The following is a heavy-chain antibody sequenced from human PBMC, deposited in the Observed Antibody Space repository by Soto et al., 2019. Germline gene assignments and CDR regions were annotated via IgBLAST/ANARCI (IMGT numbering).Heavy chain of an antibody. V-gene: IGHV3-48*01. CDR2: ISTSSSTI. J-gene: IGHJ3*02. CDR3: ARPSFDI. CDR1: GFTFSTYS. Sequence: EVQLVESGGDLVQPGGSLRLSCAASGFTFSTYSMNWVRQAPGKGLEWVSYISTSSSTIYYADSVKGRFTISRDNAKNSLYLQMSSLRAEDTAVYYCARPSFDIWGQGTMVTVSS.